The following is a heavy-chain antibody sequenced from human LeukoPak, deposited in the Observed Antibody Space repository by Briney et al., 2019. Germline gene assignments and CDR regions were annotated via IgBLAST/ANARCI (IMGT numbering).Heavy chain of an antibody. D-gene: IGHD2-15*01. J-gene: IGHJ3*02. V-gene: IGHV4-59*08. CDR1: GGSISSYY. CDR2: ICYSGST. CDR3: ARGSRTFGVVVVVATAGDAFDI. Sequence: SETLSLTCTVSGGSISSYYWSWIRQPPGKGLEWIGYICYSGSTNYNPSLKSRVTISVDTSKNQFSLKLSSVTAADTAVYYCARGSRTFGVVVVVATAGDAFDIWGQGTMVTVSS.